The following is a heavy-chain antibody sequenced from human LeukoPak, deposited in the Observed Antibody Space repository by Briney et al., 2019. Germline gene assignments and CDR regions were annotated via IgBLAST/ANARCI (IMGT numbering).Heavy chain of an antibody. D-gene: IGHD3-10*01. CDR3: ARRDYYGSGSPDF. CDR1: GFTFTAYG. Sequence: PGRSLRLSCAVSGFTFTAYGMHWVRQAPGKGLEWVAVIWYDGNNIYYADSVKGRFTISRDNAKKSLYLQMNSLRAEDTALYYCARRDYYGSGSPDFWGQGTLVTVSS. CDR2: IWYDGNNI. V-gene: IGHV3-33*01. J-gene: IGHJ4*02.